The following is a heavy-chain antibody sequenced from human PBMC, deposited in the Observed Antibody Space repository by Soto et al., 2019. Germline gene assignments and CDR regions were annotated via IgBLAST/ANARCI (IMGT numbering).Heavy chain of an antibody. D-gene: IGHD2-15*01. Sequence: GGSLRLSCAASGFTFSSYGMHLVRQAPGKGLEWVAVIWYDGSNKYYADSVKGRFTISRDNSKNTLYLQMNSLRAEDTAVYYCARGGGNCSGGSCYYNRIYYYYMDVWGKGTTVTVSS. J-gene: IGHJ6*03. CDR1: GFTFSSYG. CDR3: ARGGGNCSGGSCYYNRIYYYYMDV. V-gene: IGHV3-33*01. CDR2: IWYDGSNK.